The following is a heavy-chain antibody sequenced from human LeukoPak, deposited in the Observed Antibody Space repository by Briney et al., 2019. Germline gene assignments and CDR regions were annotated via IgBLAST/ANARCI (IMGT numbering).Heavy chain of an antibody. D-gene: IGHD3-9*01. CDR3: ARGPSRDDILTGTYYYGMDV. CDR2: IWYDGSNK. Sequence: PGGSLRLSCAASGFTFSSYGMHWVRQAPGKGLEWVAVIWYDGSNKYYADSVKGRFTISRDNSKNTLYLQMNSLRAEDTAVYYCARGPSRDDILTGTYYYGMDVWGQGTTVTVSS. J-gene: IGHJ6*02. CDR1: GFTFSSYG. V-gene: IGHV3-33*01.